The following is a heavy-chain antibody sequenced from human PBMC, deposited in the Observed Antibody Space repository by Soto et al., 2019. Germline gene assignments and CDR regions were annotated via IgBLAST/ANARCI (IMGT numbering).Heavy chain of an antibody. D-gene: IGHD2-2*02. J-gene: IGHJ6*03. CDR3: ATDEVRDCCYTYCYDMDV. CDR2: ISYDGSNK. Sequence: GGSLRLSCAASGFTFSSYGMHWVRQAPGKGLEWVTVISYDGSNKYYADSVKGRFTISRDNSKNTLYLQMNSQRAEDKAVYNWATDEVRDCCYTYCYDMDVWGKGTTVTVSS. CDR1: GFTFSSYG. V-gene: IGHV3-30*03.